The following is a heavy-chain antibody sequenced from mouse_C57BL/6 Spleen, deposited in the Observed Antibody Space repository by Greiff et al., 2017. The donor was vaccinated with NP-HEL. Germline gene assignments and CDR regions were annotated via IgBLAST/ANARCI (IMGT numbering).Heavy chain of an antibody. CDR1: GFTFSDYG. CDR3: ARWDYDAMDY. D-gene: IGHD1-1*02. J-gene: IGHJ4*01. CDR2: ISSGSSTI. Sequence: DVKLVESGGGLVKPGGSLKLSCAASGFTFSDYGMHWVRQAPEKGLEWVAYISSGSSTIYYADTVKGRFTISRDNAKNTLFLQMTSLRSEDTAMYYCARWDYDAMDYWGQGTSVTVSS. V-gene: IGHV5-17*01.